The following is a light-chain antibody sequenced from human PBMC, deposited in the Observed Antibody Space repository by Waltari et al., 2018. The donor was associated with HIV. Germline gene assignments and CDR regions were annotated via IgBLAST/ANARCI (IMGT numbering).Light chain of an antibody. CDR1: SGSIASNY. Sequence: NFMLTQPHSVSESPGKTVTISCTRSSGSIASNYVQWYQQRPGSAPITVTFQVNQRPSGVPDRFSCSFDSSSNAASLTISGLKTEDEADYYCQSYDSSIVVFGGGTKLTVL. V-gene: IGLV6-57*04. CDR2: QVN. CDR3: QSYDSSIVV. J-gene: IGLJ2*01.